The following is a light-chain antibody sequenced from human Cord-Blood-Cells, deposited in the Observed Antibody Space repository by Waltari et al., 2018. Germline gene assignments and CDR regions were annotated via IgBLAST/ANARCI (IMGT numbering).Light chain of an antibody. J-gene: IGKJ2*01. CDR1: QSVSSY. Sequence: EILLTQSPATLSLSPGDRATLSCRASQSVSSYLAWYQQKPGQAPRLLIYDASNRATGSPARFSGSGSGTDFTLTISSLEPEDFAVYYCQQRSNWPYTFGQGTKLEIK. CDR2: DAS. V-gene: IGKV3-11*01. CDR3: QQRSNWPYT.